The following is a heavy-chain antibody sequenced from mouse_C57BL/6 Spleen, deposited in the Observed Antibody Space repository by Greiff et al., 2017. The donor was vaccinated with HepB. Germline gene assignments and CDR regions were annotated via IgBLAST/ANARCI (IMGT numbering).Heavy chain of an antibody. Sequence: EVQLQQSGPELVKPGASVKIPCKASGYTFTDYNMDWVKQSHGKSLEWIGDINPNNGGTIYNQKFKGKATLTVDKSSSTAYMELRSLTSEDTAVYYCARRGAYDYPNWYFDVWGTGTTVTVSS. V-gene: IGHV1-18*01. CDR2: INPNNGGT. D-gene: IGHD2-4*01. CDR3: ARRGAYDYPNWYFDV. CDR1: GYTFTDYN. J-gene: IGHJ1*03.